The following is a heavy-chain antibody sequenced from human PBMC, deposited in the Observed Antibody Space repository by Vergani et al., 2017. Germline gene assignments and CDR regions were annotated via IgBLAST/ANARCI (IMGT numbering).Heavy chain of an antibody. Sequence: QLQLQESGPGLVKPSETLSLTCTVSGVSIGSNSYYGGWIRQPPGDGLEWIGTIYYTGTTYYNEAHKSRLTISGDTSKNQFYLNLTSVTAPDTAVYYCTRHGRSGWAGYFQHWGQGTLVTASS. J-gene: IGHJ1*01. CDR2: IYYTGTT. V-gene: IGHV4-39*01. CDR1: GVSIGSNSYY. CDR3: TRHGRSGWAGYFQH. D-gene: IGHD6-19*01.